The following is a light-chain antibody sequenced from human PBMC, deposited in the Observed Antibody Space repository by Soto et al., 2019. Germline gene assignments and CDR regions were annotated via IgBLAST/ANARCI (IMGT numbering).Light chain of an antibody. Sequence: EIVLTQSPDTLSLSPGERATLSCRASQSVSSSYLAWYQQKPGQAPRLLIYGASSRATGIPDRFSGSGSGTDFTFTISRLEPEDFAVYYCQQHGSSPYTFGQGTKLEIK. V-gene: IGKV3-20*01. CDR1: QSVSSSY. CDR3: QQHGSSPYT. J-gene: IGKJ2*01. CDR2: GAS.